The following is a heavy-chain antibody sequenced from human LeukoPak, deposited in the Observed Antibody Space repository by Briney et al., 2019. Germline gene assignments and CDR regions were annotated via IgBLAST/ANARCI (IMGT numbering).Heavy chain of an antibody. CDR2: INDSGST. V-gene: IGHV4-34*01. J-gene: IGHJ6*03. CDR3: ALPSSGMWDYMDV. D-gene: IGHD3-22*01. CDR1: GGSFSDYY. Sequence: SETLSLTCAVYGGSFSDYYWSWIRQPPGKGLEWIGEINDSGSTNSNPSLKSRVTISVDTSKNQFSLQLSSVTAPDTAVYYCALPSSGMWDYMDVWGKGTTVTVSS.